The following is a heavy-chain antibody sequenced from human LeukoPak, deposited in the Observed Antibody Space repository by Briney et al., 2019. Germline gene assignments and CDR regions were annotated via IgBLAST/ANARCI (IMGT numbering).Heavy chain of an antibody. V-gene: IGHV3-33*08. Sequence: PGGSLRLSCAASRFTFSSYEMNWVRQAPGKGLEWVAVIWYDGSNEYYADSVKGRFTISRDNSKNTLYLQMNSLRAEDTAVYYCAGSIAARSESTLDYWGQGTLVTVSS. CDR1: RFTFSSYE. CDR2: IWYDGSNE. CDR3: AGSIAARSESTLDY. D-gene: IGHD6-6*01. J-gene: IGHJ4*02.